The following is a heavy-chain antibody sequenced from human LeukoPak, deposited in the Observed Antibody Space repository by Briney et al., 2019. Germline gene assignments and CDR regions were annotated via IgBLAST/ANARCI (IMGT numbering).Heavy chain of an antibody. CDR3: AKDLLSSSWYRSAGMDV. J-gene: IGHJ6*02. CDR1: GFTFSSYA. D-gene: IGHD6-13*01. V-gene: IGHV3-23*01. CDR2: ISGSGGST. Sequence: GGSLRLSCAAPGFTFSSYAMSWVRQAPGKGLEWVSAISGSGGSTYYADSVKGRFTISRDNSKNTLYLQMNSLRAEDTAVYYCAKDLLSSSWYRSAGMDVWGQGTTVTVSS.